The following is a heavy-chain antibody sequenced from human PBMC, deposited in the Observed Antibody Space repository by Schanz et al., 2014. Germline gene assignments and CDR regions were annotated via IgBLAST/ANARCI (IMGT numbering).Heavy chain of an antibody. J-gene: IGHJ6*03. CDR1: GFTFSSYG. CDR2: IWSDGTNE. Sequence: VQLVESGGGVVQPGRSLRLSCAASGFTFSSYGMHWVRQAPGKGLEWVAVIWSDGTNEYYADSVKGRFTISGDSSKYTVYLQMNSLRADDTAVYYCAKGPYYYYYMDVWGNGTTVTVSS. V-gene: IGHV3-33*06. CDR3: AKGPYYYYYMDV.